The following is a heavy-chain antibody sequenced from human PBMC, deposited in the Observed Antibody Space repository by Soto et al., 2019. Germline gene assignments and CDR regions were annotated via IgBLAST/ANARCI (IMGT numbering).Heavy chain of an antibody. J-gene: IGHJ6*02. CDR2: VSSDGTRT. V-gene: IGHV3-30-3*01. D-gene: IGHD2-2*01. CDR3: ARDVWHCGSNSCYFYGMDV. Sequence: QVQLVESGGGLVQLGRSLRLSCAGSGFTFSTYSVHWVRQAPGKGLEGVAVVSSDGTRTYYADSVKGRFTISRDNSMDTMFMQMNNLRVEDTAVYYCARDVWHCGSNSCYFYGMDVWGQGTTVTVSS. CDR1: GFTFSTYS.